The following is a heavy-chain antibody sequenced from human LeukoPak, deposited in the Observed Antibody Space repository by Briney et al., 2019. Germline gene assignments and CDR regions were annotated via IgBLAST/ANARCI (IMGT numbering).Heavy chain of an antibody. CDR3: ARIRDGYNDAYDI. Sequence: ASVKVSCKASGGTFSSYAISWVRQAPGQGLEWMGGIIPIFGTANYAQKFQGRVTLTRDTSTSTVYMELSSLRSEDTAIYYCARIRDGYNDAYDIWGQGTVVTVPS. D-gene: IGHD5-24*01. CDR1: GGTFSSYA. V-gene: IGHV1-69*05. CDR2: IIPIFGTA. J-gene: IGHJ3*02.